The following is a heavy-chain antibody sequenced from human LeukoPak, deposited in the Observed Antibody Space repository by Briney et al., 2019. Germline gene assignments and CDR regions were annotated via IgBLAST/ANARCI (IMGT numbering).Heavy chain of an antibody. CDR2: MNPSSGNT. CDR1: GYTFTSYD. J-gene: IGHJ4*02. D-gene: IGHD6-6*01. CDR3: ARSTSSAPLVL. Sequence: GASVKVSCKASGYTFTSYDINWVRQATGQGLEWMGWMNPSSGNTGNAQKFQGRVTITRNTSISTAYMELSSLRSEDTAVYYCARSTSSAPLVLWGQGTLVTVSS. V-gene: IGHV1-8*03.